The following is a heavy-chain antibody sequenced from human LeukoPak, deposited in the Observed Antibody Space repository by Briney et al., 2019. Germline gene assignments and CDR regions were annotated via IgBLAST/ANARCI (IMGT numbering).Heavy chain of an antibody. J-gene: IGHJ4*02. D-gene: IGHD2-2*01. CDR3: AKSGPSAYCSSTSCPNFDY. Sequence: GGSLRLSCAASGFTFSSYAMRWVRPAPGRGLEWVSAISGRGGGTYYADSVKGRSTISRANSKNTLYLQMNSLRAEDTAVYYCAKSGPSAYCSSTSCPNFDYWGQGTLVTVSS. CDR1: GFTFSSYA. CDR2: ISGRGGGT. V-gene: IGHV3-23*01.